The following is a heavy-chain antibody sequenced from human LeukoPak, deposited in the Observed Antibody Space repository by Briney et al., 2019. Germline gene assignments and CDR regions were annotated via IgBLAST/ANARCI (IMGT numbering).Heavy chain of an antibody. V-gene: IGHV3-23*01. CDR2: ISGSGGST. D-gene: IGHD6-13*01. Sequence: GGSLRLSCAASGFTFSSYSMNWVRQAPGEGLEWVSAISGSGGSTYDADSVKGRFTISRDNSKNTLYLQMNSLRAEDTAVYYCAKQQQLVLQPFDYWGQGTLVTVSS. J-gene: IGHJ4*02. CDR3: AKQQQLVLQPFDY. CDR1: GFTFSSYS.